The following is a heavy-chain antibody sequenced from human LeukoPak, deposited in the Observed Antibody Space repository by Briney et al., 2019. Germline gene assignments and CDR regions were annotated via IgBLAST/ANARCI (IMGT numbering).Heavy chain of an antibody. Sequence: SETLSLTCTVSGYSISSGYYWGWIRQPPGKGLEWIGSIYHSGSTYYNPSLKSRVTISVDTSKNQFSLKLSSVTAADTAVYYCARDYSGSYEADNWFDPWGQGTLVTVSS. CDR2: IYHSGST. CDR3: ARDYSGSYEADNWFDP. J-gene: IGHJ5*02. V-gene: IGHV4-38-2*02. D-gene: IGHD1-26*01. CDR1: GYSISSGYY.